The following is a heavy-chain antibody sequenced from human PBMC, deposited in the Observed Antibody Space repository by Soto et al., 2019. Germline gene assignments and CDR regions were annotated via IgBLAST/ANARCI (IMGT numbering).Heavy chain of an antibody. Sequence: ASVKVSCKASGYTFTSYDINWVRQATGQGLERMGWMNPNSGNTGYAQKFQGRVTMTRSTSINTAYMELSSLRSEDTAVYYCARGGYYYDSSAYYRPFDYWGQGTLVTVSS. CDR1: GYTFTSYD. V-gene: IGHV1-8*01. J-gene: IGHJ4*02. CDR3: ARGGYYYDSSAYYRPFDY. D-gene: IGHD3-22*01. CDR2: MNPNSGNT.